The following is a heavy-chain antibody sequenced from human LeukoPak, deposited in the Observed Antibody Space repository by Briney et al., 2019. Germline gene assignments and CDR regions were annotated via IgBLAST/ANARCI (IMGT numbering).Heavy chain of an antibody. CDR2: INNDGSTT. D-gene: IGHD7-27*01. CDR1: GFTFSSSW. V-gene: IGHV3-74*03. Sequence: GGSLRLSCAASGFTFSSSWMHWVRQAPGKGLVWVARINNDGSTTMYADSVKGRFTISRDNAKNTLYLQMNNQRPEDTAVYYCARSTSGCFDYWGQGTLVTVSS. J-gene: IGHJ4*02. CDR3: ARSTSGCFDY.